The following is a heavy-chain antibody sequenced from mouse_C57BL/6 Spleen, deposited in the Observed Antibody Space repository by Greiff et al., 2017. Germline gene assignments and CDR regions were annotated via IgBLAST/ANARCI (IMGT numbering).Heavy chain of an antibody. V-gene: IGHV1-82*01. Sequence: QVQLQQSGPELVKPGASVKISCKASGYAFSSSWMNWVKQRPGKGLEWIGRIYPGDGDTNYNGKFKGKATLTADKSSSTAYMQLISLTSEDSAVYFCAGDDDGPAWFAYWGQGTLVTVSA. D-gene: IGHD2-4*01. J-gene: IGHJ3*01. CDR1: GYAFSSSW. CDR2: IYPGDGDT. CDR3: AGDDDGPAWFAY.